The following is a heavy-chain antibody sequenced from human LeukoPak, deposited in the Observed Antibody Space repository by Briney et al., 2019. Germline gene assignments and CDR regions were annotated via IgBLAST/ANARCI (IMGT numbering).Heavy chain of an antibody. CDR1: GFTFSSYG. V-gene: IGHV3-30*02. D-gene: IGHD4-17*01. Sequence: GGALRLSCAASGFTFSSYGMHWVRQAPGKGLEWVAFIRYDGSKKYYADSAKGRFTISRDNSKNTLYLQMNSLRAEDTAVYYCAILGDLIDYWGQGTLVTVSS. CDR3: AILGDLIDY. CDR2: IRYDGSKK. J-gene: IGHJ4*02.